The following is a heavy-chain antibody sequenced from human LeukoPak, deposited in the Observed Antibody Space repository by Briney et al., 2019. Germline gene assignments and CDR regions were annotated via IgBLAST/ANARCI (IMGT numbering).Heavy chain of an antibody. CDR2: ISSSSSYI. D-gene: IGHD5-18*01. CDR1: GFTFSSYS. V-gene: IGHV3-21*01. J-gene: IGHJ4*02. CDR3: ARVGGYSYGYLDY. Sequence: GGSLRLSCAASGFTFSSYSMNWVRQAPGKGLEWVSSISSSSSYIYYADSVKGRFTISRDNAKNSLYPQVNSLRAEDTAVYYCARVGGYSYGYLDYWGQGTLVTVSS.